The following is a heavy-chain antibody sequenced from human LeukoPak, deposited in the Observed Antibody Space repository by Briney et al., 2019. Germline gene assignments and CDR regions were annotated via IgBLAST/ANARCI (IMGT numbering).Heavy chain of an antibody. V-gene: IGHV1-69*05. CDR3: ARGGSEDEPAAIHSFYYYYMDV. D-gene: IGHD2-2*02. J-gene: IGHJ6*03. Sequence: SVKVSCKASGGTFSSYAISWVRQAPGQGLEWMGGIIPIFGTANYAQKFQGRVTITTDESTSTAYMELSSLRSEDTAVYYCARGGSEDEPAAIHSFYYYYMDVWGKGTTVTVSS. CDR2: IIPIFGTA. CDR1: GGTFSSYA.